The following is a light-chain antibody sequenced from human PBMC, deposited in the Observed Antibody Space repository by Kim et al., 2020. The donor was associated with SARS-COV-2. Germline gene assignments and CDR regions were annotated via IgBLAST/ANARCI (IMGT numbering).Light chain of an antibody. Sequence: PRDRATLSCRARQPMRGDFLAWYQHKPVQAPTLLLDHAPVRASDISVRFSGSGSATDFTLTINNVEPEDFAVYYCQRYGGPPPYTFGQETNLELK. V-gene: IGKV3-20*01. J-gene: IGKJ2*01. CDR2: HAP. CDR3: QRYGGPPPYT. CDR1: QPMRGDF.